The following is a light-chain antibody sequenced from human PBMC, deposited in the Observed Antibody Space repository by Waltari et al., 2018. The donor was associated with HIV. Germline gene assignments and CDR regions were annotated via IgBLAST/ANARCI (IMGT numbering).Light chain of an antibody. CDR1: QSLLHSSGYNY. Sequence: DIVMTQSPLSLPVTAGEPASISCRSRQSLLHSSGYNYLDWYFQKPGQSPQLLIYLGSNRASGVPDRFSGSGSGTNFTLKIRRVDTENVGIYYCMQALQTPLTFGGGTKVEI. CDR2: LGS. CDR3: MQALQTPLT. V-gene: IGKV2-28*01. J-gene: IGKJ4*01.